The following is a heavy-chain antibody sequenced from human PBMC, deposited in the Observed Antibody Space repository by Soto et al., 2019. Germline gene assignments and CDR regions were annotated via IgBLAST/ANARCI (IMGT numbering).Heavy chain of an antibody. Sequence: QVQLQESGPGLVKPSQTLSLTCTVSGGSISSGGYYWSWIRQHPGKGLEWIGYIYYSGSTYYNPSLKSRVTISVDTSKNQFSLKLSYVTAADTAVYYCERVDRDIVVVPKQFGMDFWGQGTTVTVSS. CDR2: IYYSGST. CDR1: GGSISSGGYY. V-gene: IGHV4-31*03. J-gene: IGHJ6*02. D-gene: IGHD2-2*01. CDR3: ERVDRDIVVVPKQFGMDF.